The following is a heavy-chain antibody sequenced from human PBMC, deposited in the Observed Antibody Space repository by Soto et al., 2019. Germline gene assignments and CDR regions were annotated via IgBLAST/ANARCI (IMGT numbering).Heavy chain of an antibody. CDR1: GGSRIGGGYS. J-gene: IGHJ4*02. Sequence: SLLMSLTCAVSGGSRIGGGYSRSWIRQPPGKGLEWIGYIYHSGSTYYNPSLKSRVTISVDRSKNQFSLKLSSVTAADTAVYYCAAGGGLPRYYWGQGTLVTVSS. CDR2: IYHSGST. V-gene: IGHV4-30-2*01. D-gene: IGHD5-12*01. CDR3: AAGGGLPRYY.